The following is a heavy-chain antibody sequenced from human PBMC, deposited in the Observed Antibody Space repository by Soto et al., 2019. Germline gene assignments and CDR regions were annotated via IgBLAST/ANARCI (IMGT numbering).Heavy chain of an antibody. CDR1: GGSISSSSYY. Sequence: SETLSLTCTVSGGSISSSSYYWGWIRQPPGKGLEWIGSIYYSGSTYYNPSFKSRVPISVGTSKNQFSLKLSSVTAADTAVYYCASRRDYDILTGPYYYYYMDVWGKGTTVTVSS. CDR2: IYYSGST. V-gene: IGHV4-39*01. J-gene: IGHJ6*03. CDR3: ASRRDYDILTGPYYYYYMDV. D-gene: IGHD3-9*01.